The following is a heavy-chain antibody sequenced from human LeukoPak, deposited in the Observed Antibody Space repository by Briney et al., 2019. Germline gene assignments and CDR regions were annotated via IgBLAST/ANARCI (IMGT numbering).Heavy chain of an antibody. D-gene: IGHD2-15*01. V-gene: IGHV4-59*11. CDR3: ARDVGGRIASYYFDY. J-gene: IGHJ4*02. CDR2: IYYSGST. Sequence: SETLSLTCTVSGGSISSHYWSWIRQPPGKGLEWIGYIYYSGSTNYNPSLKSRVTISVDTSKNQFSLKLSSVTAADTAVYYCARDVGGRIASYYFDYWGQGTLVTVSS. CDR1: GGSISSHY.